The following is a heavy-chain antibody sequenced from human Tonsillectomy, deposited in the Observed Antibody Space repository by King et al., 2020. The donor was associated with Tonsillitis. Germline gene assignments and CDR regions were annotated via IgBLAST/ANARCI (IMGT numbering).Heavy chain of an antibody. CDR2: IYWNVDK. CDR1: GFSLSTSGVG. V-gene: IGHV2-5*01. J-gene: IGHJ3*02. Sequence: TLKESGPTLVKPTQTLTLTCTFSGFSLSTSGVGVGWIRQPPGKALEWLALIYWNVDKRYSPSLKSRLTITKDTSKNQVVLTMTNMDPVDTATYYCAQRIAAAGNDAFDIWGQGTMVTVSS. CDR3: AQRIAAAGNDAFDI. D-gene: IGHD6-13*01.